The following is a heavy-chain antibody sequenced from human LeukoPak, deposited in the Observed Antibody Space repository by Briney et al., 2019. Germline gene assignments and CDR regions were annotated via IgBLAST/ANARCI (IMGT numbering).Heavy chain of an antibody. CDR1: GFTFSSYA. CDR2: ISGGGGSI. D-gene: IGHD5-18*01. J-gene: IGHJ6*02. Sequence: PGGSLRLSCAVSGFTFSSYAMSWGRQAPGKGLEWVSGISGGGGSIHYADSVKGRFTISRDNAKNSLYLQMNSLRAEDTALYHCARVRMEDTAMGDYYYGMDVWGQGTTVTVSS. CDR3: ARVRMEDTAMGDYYYGMDV. V-gene: IGHV3-23*01.